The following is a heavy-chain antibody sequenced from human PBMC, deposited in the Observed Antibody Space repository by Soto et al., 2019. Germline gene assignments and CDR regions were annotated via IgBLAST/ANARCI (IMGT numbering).Heavy chain of an antibody. Sequence: ASVKVSCKASGYTFTSYGMHWVRQAPGQRPEWMGWINVGNGYTKYSEKFQGRVTITRDTSATTAYMDLSNLRSEDTAVYYCTRGSADFWSGYYRFWGQGTLVTVSS. V-gene: IGHV1-3*01. J-gene: IGHJ4*02. CDR3: TRGSADFWSGYYRF. CDR2: INVGNGYT. CDR1: GYTFTSYG. D-gene: IGHD3-3*01.